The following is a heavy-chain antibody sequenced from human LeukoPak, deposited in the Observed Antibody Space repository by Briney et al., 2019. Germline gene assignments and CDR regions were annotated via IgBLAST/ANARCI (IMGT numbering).Heavy chain of an antibody. CDR1: GGSISSGSYY. CDR2: IYYSGST. Sequence: SETLSLTCTVSGGSISSGSYYWGWIRQPPGKGLEWIGNIYYSGSTYYNPSLKSRVTIFVDTSKNQFSLNLSSVPAADTAVYFCARLDFPHYFDYWDQGTLVTVSS. J-gene: IGHJ4*02. V-gene: IGHV4-39*01. CDR3: ARLDFPHYFDY. D-gene: IGHD2/OR15-2a*01.